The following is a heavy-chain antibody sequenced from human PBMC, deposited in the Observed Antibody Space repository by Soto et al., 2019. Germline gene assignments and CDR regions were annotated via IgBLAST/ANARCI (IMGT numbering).Heavy chain of an antibody. J-gene: IGHJ6*03. CDR3: ARGCSAPACYYMDV. V-gene: IGHV3-33*01. CDR2: IWNDGNNK. Sequence: PGGSLRLSCAASGFAFSSYGMHWVRQAPGKGLEWVALIWNDGNNKIYADSVEGRFTISRDNSKNILSLQMNSLRAEDTAIYYCARGCSAPACYYMDVWGKGTTVTVSS. CDR1: GFAFSSYG. D-gene: IGHD2-15*01.